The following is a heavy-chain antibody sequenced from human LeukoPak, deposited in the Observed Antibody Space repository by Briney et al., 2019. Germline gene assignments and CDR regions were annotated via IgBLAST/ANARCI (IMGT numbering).Heavy chain of an antibody. V-gene: IGHV4-39*07. CDR3: ARGQPLLDY. J-gene: IGHJ4*02. Sequence: PSETLSLTCTVSGGSISSSSYYWGWIRQPPGKGLEWIGSIYYSGSTYYNPSLKSRVTISVDTSKNQFSLKLSSVTAADTAVYYCARGQPLLDYWGQGTLVTVSS. D-gene: IGHD2-2*01. CDR2: IYYSGST. CDR1: GGSISSSSYY.